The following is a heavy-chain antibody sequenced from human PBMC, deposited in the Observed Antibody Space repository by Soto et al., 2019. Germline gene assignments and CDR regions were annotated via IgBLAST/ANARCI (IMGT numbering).Heavy chain of an antibody. CDR1: GFTVRFYE. V-gene: IGHV3-48*03. J-gene: IGHJ6*02. CDR3: ARDGYGDPYYYYAMDV. Sequence: VRLSCAASGFTVRFYEMIWVRQAPGKGLEWVSYISSSGDTKYYADSVKGRFTISRDNAKNSVYLQMNSLRAEDTAVYSCARDGYGDPYYYYAMDVWGQGTTVTVSS. D-gene: IGHD4-17*01. CDR2: ISSSGDTK.